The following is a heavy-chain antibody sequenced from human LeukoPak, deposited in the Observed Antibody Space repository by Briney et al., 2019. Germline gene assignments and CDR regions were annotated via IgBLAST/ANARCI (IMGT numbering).Heavy chain of an antibody. J-gene: IGHJ4*02. CDR1: GGSISSYY. V-gene: IGHV4-59*12. Sequence: PSETLSLTCTVSGGSISSYYWSWIRQPPGKGLEWIGYIYYSGSTNYNPSLKSRVTMSVDTSKNQFSLKLSSVTAADTAVYYCARDVGYYYDSSGYYYPAGFDYWGQGTLVTVSS. D-gene: IGHD3-22*01. CDR3: ARDVGYYYDSSGYYYPAGFDY. CDR2: IYYSGST.